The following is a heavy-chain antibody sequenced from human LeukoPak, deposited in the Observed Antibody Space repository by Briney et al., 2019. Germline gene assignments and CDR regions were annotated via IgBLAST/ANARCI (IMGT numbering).Heavy chain of an antibody. J-gene: IGHJ4*02. CDR2: ISYDGSNK. D-gene: IGHD6-13*01. V-gene: IGHV3-30*14. CDR1: GFTFSTYA. Sequence: GGSLRLSCAASGFTFSTYAMHWVRQAPGKGLEWVAVISYDGSNKYYADSVKGRLTISRDNSKNTLYLQMNTLRAEDTAVYYCARDTPAASTRYFDCWGQGTLVTVSS. CDR3: ARDTPAASTRYFDC.